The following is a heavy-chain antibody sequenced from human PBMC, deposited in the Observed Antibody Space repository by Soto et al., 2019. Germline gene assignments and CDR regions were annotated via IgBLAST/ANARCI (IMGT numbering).Heavy chain of an antibody. D-gene: IGHD6-13*01. Sequence: QVQLVQSGAEVKKPGASVKVSCKASCYTFTSYGISWVPQAPGQGLEWMGWISAYNGNTNYAQKLQGRVTMTTDTSKSTAYMELRSLRSDDKAVYYCARVLIDSSSWGFNWFDPWGQGTLVTVSS. J-gene: IGHJ5*02. V-gene: IGHV1-18*01. CDR1: CYTFTSYG. CDR3: ARVLIDSSSWGFNWFDP. CDR2: ISAYNGNT.